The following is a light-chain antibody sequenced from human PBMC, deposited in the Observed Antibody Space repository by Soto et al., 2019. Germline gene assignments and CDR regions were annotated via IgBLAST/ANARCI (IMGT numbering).Light chain of an antibody. CDR3: CSYAGSSTGV. CDR2: EGS. CDR1: SSDVGSYNL. J-gene: IGLJ3*02. V-gene: IGLV2-23*01. Sequence: QSALTQPASVSGSPGQSITISCTGTSSDVGSYNLVSWYQQHPGKATKLMIYEGSKGPSGVSNRFSGSKSGNTASLTISGLQAEDEADYYCCSYAGSSTGVFGGGTKVTVL.